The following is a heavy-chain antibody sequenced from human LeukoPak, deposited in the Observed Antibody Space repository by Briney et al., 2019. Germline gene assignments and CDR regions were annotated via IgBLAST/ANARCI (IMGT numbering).Heavy chain of an antibody. CDR2: IYYSGST. Sequence: SETLSLTCTVSGGSISSSSYYWGWIRQPPGQGLEWIGYIYYSGSTYYNPSLESRVTMSVDTSKNQFSLKLSSVTAADTAVYYCARDLTLGFGELLNYFDYWGQGTLVTVSS. CDR3: ARDLTLGFGELLNYFDY. CDR1: GGSISSSSYY. V-gene: IGHV4-31*03. D-gene: IGHD3-10*01. J-gene: IGHJ4*02.